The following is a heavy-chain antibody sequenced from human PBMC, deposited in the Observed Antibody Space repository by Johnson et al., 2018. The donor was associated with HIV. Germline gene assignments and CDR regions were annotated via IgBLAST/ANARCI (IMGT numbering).Heavy chain of an antibody. Sequence: MLLVESGGGLAQPGGSLRLSCAASGLNVSGHYMSWVRQSPGKGLEWVSVIYSGGLTYYADSVKGRFTISRDNSKNTLYLQMNSLRAEDTAVYYCAKDLDSSSWGAFDIWGQGTMVTVSS. CDR1: GLNVSGHY. V-gene: IGHV3-66*01. J-gene: IGHJ3*02. CDR2: IYSGGLT. D-gene: IGHD6-6*01. CDR3: AKDLDSSSWGAFDI.